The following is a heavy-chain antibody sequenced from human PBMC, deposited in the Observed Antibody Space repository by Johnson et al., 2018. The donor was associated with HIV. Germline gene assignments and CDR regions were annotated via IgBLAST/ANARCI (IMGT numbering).Heavy chain of an antibody. CDR3: VRVELGAFDI. Sequence: VQLVESGGGLVQPGGSLRLSCAASGFSVSNNYMSWVRQAPGKGLEWVSIIYSDGSTYFADSVKGRFPISRDNSKNTLFLQMNSLKTEDTAVYYCVRVELGAFDIWGQGTMVTVSS. J-gene: IGHJ3*02. CDR2: IYSDGST. CDR1: GFSVSNNY. V-gene: IGHV3-66*01. D-gene: IGHD1-7*01.